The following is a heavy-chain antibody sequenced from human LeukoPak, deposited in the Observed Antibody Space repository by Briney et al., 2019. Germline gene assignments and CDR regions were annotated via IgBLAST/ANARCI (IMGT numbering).Heavy chain of an antibody. Sequence: SQTLSLTCAISGDSVSSNSAAWNWIRQSPSRGLEWLRRTYYRSKWYNDYAVSVKSRITINPDTSKNQFSLQLNSVTPEDTAVYYCARALSSSGWYEGYWYFDLWGRGTLVTVSS. CDR2: TYYRSKWYN. CDR1: GDSVSSNSAA. D-gene: IGHD6-19*01. J-gene: IGHJ2*01. V-gene: IGHV6-1*01. CDR3: ARALSSSGWYEGYWYFDL.